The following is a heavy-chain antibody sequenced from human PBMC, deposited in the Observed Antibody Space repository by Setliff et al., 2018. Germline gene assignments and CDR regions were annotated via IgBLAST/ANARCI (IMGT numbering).Heavy chain of an antibody. J-gene: IGHJ6*02. V-gene: IGHV4-59*11. CDR2: MYNSGNT. CDR3: ARDHVYGSQYYYYYYGMDV. Sequence: SETLSLTCTVSGGSISHHYWSWIRQPPGKGLEWVGYMYNSGNTNYNPSLRRRVAISVDKSKNQFSLKLSSVTAADTAVYYCARDHVYGSQYYYYYYGMDVWGQGTTVTVSS. D-gene: IGHD3-10*01. CDR1: GGSISHHY.